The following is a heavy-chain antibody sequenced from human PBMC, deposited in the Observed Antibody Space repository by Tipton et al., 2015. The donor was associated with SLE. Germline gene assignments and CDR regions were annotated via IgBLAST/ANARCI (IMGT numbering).Heavy chain of an antibody. CDR3: AREEAARPGWYFDL. CDR2: IYYSGST. D-gene: IGHD6-6*01. Sequence: TLSLTCTVSGGSIRSYYWSWIRQPPGKGLEWIGYIYYSGSTNYNPSLKSRVTISVDASKNQFSLKLSSVTAADTAVYYCAREEAARPGWYFDLWGRGTLVTVSS. V-gene: IGHV4-59*01. J-gene: IGHJ2*01. CDR1: GGSIRSYY.